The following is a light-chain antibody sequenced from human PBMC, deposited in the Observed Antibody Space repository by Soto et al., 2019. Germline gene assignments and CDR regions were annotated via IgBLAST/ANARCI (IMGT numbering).Light chain of an antibody. J-gene: IGKJ1*01. CDR1: QSVSSNY. V-gene: IGKV3-20*01. CDR2: GAS. Sequence: EIVLTQSPGTLSLSPGERATLSCRASQSVSSNYLAWYQQKPGQAPRLLLYGASSRATAIPDRFSGSGSGTDFTLTISRLEPEDFVVYYCQHYGASTGTFGQGTRWIS. CDR3: QHYGASTGT.